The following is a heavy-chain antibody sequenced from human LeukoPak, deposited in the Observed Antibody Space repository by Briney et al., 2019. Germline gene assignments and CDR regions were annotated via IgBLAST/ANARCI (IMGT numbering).Heavy chain of an antibody. J-gene: IGHJ4*02. CDR3: ARDPAGGDS. CDR1: GFSFSDYS. D-gene: IGHD3-10*01. V-gene: IGHV3-69-1*01. CDR2: IASRGNI. Sequence: GGSLRLSCAASGFSFSDYSMSWVRQAPGKGLEWVSSIASRGNIYYVDSVKGRFTISRDNAKNSLYLQMDSLRVEDTAVYYCARDPAGGDSWGQGTLVTVSS.